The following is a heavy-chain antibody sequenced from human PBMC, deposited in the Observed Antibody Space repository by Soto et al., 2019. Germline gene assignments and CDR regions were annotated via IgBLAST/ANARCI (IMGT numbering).Heavy chain of an antibody. CDR2: IYYSGST. Sequence: SETLSLTCTVSGGSISSYYWSWIRQPPGKGLEWIGYIYYSGSTNYNPSLKSRVTISVDTSKNQFSLKLSSVTAADTAVYYCARELAAAGKTYFDYWGQGTLVTVSS. CDR3: ARELAAAGKTYFDY. J-gene: IGHJ4*02. CDR1: GGSISSYY. D-gene: IGHD6-13*01. V-gene: IGHV4-59*01.